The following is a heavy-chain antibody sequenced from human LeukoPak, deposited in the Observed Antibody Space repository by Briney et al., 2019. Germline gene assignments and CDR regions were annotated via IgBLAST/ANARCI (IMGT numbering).Heavy chain of an antibody. V-gene: IGHV3-23*01. CDR3: AKELYSSSWYVTGLDY. CDR2: ISGSGGST. D-gene: IGHD6-13*01. Sequence: AGGSLRLSCAASGFTFSSYAMNWVRQAPGKGLEWVSAISGSGGSTYYAGSVKGRFTISRDNSKNTLYLQMNSLRAEDTAVYYCAKELYSSSWYVTGLDYWGQGTLVTVSS. CDR1: GFTFSSYA. J-gene: IGHJ4*02.